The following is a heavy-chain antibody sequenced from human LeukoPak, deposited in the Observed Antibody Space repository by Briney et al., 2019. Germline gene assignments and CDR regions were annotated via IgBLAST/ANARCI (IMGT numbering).Heavy chain of an antibody. CDR2: INHSGST. J-gene: IGHJ4*02. D-gene: IGHD4-23*01. Sequence: SETLPLTCAVYGGSFSGYYWSWIRQPPGKGREWIGEINHSGSTNYNPSLKSRVTISVDTSKNQFSLKLSSVTAADTAVYYCASSGNSELFDYWGQGTLVTVSS. CDR3: ASSGNSELFDY. V-gene: IGHV4-34*01. CDR1: GGSFSGYY.